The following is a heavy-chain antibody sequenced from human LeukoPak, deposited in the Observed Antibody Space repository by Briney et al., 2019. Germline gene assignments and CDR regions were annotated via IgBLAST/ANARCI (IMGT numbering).Heavy chain of an antibody. Sequence: SGTLSLTCVVPGGSISNNKWWTWVRQPPGKGLEWIGEIFHSGSTKYNPSLKSRVTISVDKSKNQFSLKLSSVTAADTAVYYCASVALSSFDYWGQGTLVTVSS. CDR3: ASVALSSFDY. J-gene: IGHJ4*02. D-gene: IGHD2-21*01. CDR2: IFHSGST. V-gene: IGHV4-4*02. CDR1: GGSISNNKW.